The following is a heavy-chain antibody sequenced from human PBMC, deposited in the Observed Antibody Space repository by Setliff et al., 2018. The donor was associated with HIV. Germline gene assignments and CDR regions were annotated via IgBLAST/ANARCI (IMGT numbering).Heavy chain of an antibody. CDR1: GGSISSSSYY. CDR3: ARDRSFSGIAVAPTGLGY. Sequence: SETLSLTCTVSGGSISSSSYYWGWIRQAPGKGLEWIGSIYSRGSTYYNPSLKSRVTISVDTSKNQFSLKLSSVTAADTAVYFCARDRSFSGIAVAPTGLGYWGRGTLVTVSS. CDR2: IYSRGST. J-gene: IGHJ4*02. V-gene: IGHV4-39*07. D-gene: IGHD6-19*01.